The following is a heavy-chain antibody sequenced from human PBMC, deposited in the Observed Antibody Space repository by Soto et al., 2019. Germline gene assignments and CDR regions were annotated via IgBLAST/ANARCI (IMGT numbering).Heavy chain of an antibody. Sequence: QVQLVQSGAEVKKPGASVKVFCKASGYTFTDYAIHWVRQAPGQRLELMGWIAPGNGNTKYSQNFQGRVTITRDTSATTAYMELSSLRSEDTAVYYCAKGSRMWTPDYWGHGTLVTVSS. CDR3: AKGSRMWTPDY. V-gene: IGHV1-3*01. CDR2: IAPGNGNT. D-gene: IGHD2-21*01. J-gene: IGHJ4*01. CDR1: GYTFTDYA.